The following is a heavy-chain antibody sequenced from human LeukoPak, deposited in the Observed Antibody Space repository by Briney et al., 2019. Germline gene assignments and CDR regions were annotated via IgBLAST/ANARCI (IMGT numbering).Heavy chain of an antibody. J-gene: IGHJ5*02. D-gene: IGHD3-10*01. CDR1: GYTFTGYY. CDR2: INPNSGGT. Sequence: ASVNVSCKASGYTFTGYYMHWVRQAPGQGLEWMGCINPNSGGTNYAQKFQDRVTMTRVTSINTTYMDLRRLKSNDTAVYYSARDLGDTMLRGVLNWFDPWGQGTLVTVSS. CDR3: ARDLGDTMLRGVLNWFDP. V-gene: IGHV1-2*02.